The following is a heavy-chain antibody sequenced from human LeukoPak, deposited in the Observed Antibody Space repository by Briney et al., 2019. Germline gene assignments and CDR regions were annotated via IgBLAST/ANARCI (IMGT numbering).Heavy chain of an antibody. V-gene: IGHV1-69*04. CDR2: IIPILGIA. CDR1: GGTFISYA. J-gene: IGHJ4*02. Sequence: KVSCKASGGTFISYAISWVRQAPGQGLEWMGRIIPILGIANYAQKFQGRVTITADKSTSTAYMELSSLRSEDTAVYYCASATDGDYYWGQGTLVTVSS. CDR3: ASATDGDYY. D-gene: IGHD4-17*01.